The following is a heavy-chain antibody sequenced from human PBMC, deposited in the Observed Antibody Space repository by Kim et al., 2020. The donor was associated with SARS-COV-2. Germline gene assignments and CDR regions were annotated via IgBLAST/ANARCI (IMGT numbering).Heavy chain of an antibody. V-gene: IGHV1-3*01. J-gene: IGHJ4*02. CDR2: IDCGNGNT. CDR1: GHFFTRDS. CDR3: LGGFYFDY. Sequence: ASVKVSCKTSGHFFTRDSIHWVRQAPGQGLEWMGGIDCGNGNTIYSQKFQGRVTFTTDTSASTAYMELSFLRSEDSAVYYCLGGFYFDYWGQGTPVTFSS. D-gene: IGHD3-16*01.